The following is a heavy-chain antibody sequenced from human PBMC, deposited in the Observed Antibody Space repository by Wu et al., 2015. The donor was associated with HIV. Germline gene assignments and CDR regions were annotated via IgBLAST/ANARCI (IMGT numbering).Heavy chain of an antibody. CDR1: GYTFTVYY. V-gene: IGHV1-2*02. CDR3: ARSGGPAGWFDP. CDR2: INPNSGGT. Sequence: QVQLVQSGAEVKKPGASVKVSCKASGYTFTVYYMHWVRLAPGQGLEWMGWINPNSGGTNYAQKFQGRVTLTRDTSTSTVYMELSSLKSEDTAVYYCARSGGPAGWFDPWGQGTQVTVSS. J-gene: IGHJ5*02. D-gene: IGHD3-16*01.